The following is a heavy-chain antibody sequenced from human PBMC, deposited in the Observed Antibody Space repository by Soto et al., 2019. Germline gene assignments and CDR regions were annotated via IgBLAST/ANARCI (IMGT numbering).Heavy chain of an antibody. Sequence: PSETLSLTCTVSGGSISSYYWSWIRQPPGKGLEWIGYIYYSGSTNYNPSLKSRVTISVDTSKNQFSLKLSSVTAADTAVYYCARVFSGTTVHYYGMDVWGQGTTVTVSS. CDR1: GGSISSYY. CDR2: IYYSGST. V-gene: IGHV4-59*01. J-gene: IGHJ6*02. D-gene: IGHD1-7*01. CDR3: ARVFSGTTVHYYGMDV.